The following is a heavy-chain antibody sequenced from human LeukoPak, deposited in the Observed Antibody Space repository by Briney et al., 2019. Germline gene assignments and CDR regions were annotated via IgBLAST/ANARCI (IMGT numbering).Heavy chain of an antibody. Sequence: SGGSLRLSCAASGFTFGTYGMHWVRQAPGKGLEWGAVIWYDGSNKYYADSVKGRFTISRDNSKNTLYLQMNSLRAEDTAVYYCAGDPKTTLEIDYWGQGTLVTVSS. CDR1: GFTFGTYG. J-gene: IGHJ4*02. V-gene: IGHV3-33*08. CDR3: AGDPKTTLEIDY. CDR2: IWYDGSNK. D-gene: IGHD2/OR15-2a*01.